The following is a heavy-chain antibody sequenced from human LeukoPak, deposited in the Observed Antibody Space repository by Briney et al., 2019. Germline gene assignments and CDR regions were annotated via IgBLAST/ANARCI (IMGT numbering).Heavy chain of an antibody. Sequence: ASVKVSCKASGYTFTHYYMHWVRQAPGQGLEWMGWINPNSGDTNYPQKFQGRVTMTTDTSTTTVYMELSSLRSDDTAVFYCARGPQTGLDYWGQGTLVTVSS. D-gene: IGHD7-27*01. CDR1: GYTFTHYY. V-gene: IGHV1-2*02. J-gene: IGHJ4*02. CDR2: INPNSGDT. CDR3: ARGPQTGLDY.